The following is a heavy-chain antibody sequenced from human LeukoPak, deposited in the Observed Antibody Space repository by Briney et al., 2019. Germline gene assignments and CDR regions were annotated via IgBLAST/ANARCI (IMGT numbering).Heavy chain of an antibody. Sequence: GGSLRLSFAASGFTFSSYWMHWVRQAPGKGLVWVSRIKSDGSGSHADSVKGRFTISRDNGKNTLYLQMNSLRAEDTAVYYCARVAVPAAAYYYYYMDVWGKGTTVTVSS. J-gene: IGHJ6*03. CDR2: IKSDGSG. CDR3: ARVAVPAAAYYYYYMDV. V-gene: IGHV3-74*01. CDR1: GFTFSSYW. D-gene: IGHD2-2*01.